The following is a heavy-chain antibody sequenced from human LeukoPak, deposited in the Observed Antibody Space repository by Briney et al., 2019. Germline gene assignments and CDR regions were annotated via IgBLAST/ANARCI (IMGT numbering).Heavy chain of an antibody. D-gene: IGHD2-2*01. Sequence: GASLKISCKGSRYSFTNYWIGSVRQMPGKGLACMGIIYPGDSDTRYSPSFQGQVTISADKSISTAYLQWSSLKASDTAMYYCARACSSTSCYEEDYYGMDVWGKGTTVTVSS. CDR1: RYSFTNYW. CDR3: ARACSSTSCYEEDYYGMDV. J-gene: IGHJ6*04. CDR2: IYPGDSDT. V-gene: IGHV5-51*01.